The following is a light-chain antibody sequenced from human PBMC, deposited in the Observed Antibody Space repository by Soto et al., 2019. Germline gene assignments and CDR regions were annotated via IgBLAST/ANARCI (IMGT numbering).Light chain of an antibody. J-gene: IGLJ3*02. CDR1: RSNIGRNT. V-gene: IGLV1-44*01. CDR2: NNN. CDR3: APWDDSLNGGV. Sequence: QSVLSQPPSASGTPGQRVTISCSGSRSNIGRNTVNWYQQLPGTAPKLLIYNNNQRPSGVPDRFSGSKSGTSASLAVSGLQSEDEADFYCAPWDDSLNGGVFGGGTKLTVL.